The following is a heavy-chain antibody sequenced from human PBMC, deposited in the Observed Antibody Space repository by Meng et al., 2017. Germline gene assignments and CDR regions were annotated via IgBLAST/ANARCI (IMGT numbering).Heavy chain of an antibody. J-gene: IGHJ5*02. D-gene: IGHD5-18*01. V-gene: IGHV1-69*01. CDR3: ARGGYSYGLWFDP. Sequence: QGEVVQSGGEVKKPGSSVKGSWKASGGTFSSYAISWVRQAPGQGLEWMGGIIPIFGTANYAQKFQGRGTITADESTSTAYMELSSLRSEDTAVYYCARGGYSYGLWFDPWGQGTLVTVSS. CDR1: GGTFSSYA. CDR2: IIPIFGTA.